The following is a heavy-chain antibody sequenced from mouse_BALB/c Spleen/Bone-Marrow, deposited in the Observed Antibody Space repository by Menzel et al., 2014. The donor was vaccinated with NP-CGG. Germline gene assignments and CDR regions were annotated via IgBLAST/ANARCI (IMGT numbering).Heavy chain of an antibody. J-gene: IGHJ3*01. D-gene: IGHD2-10*01. V-gene: IGHV5-6-2*01. Sequence: EVKLVESGGGSVNLGGSLKLSCAASGFTFSSYYMSWVRQTPDRRLELVAAINTNGGSTYYPDTVKGRFTISRDNANNPLYLQMSSLKSDDTALFYCARSPYYGNFAYWGQGTLVTVSP. CDR2: INTNGGST. CDR3: ARSPYYGNFAY. CDR1: GFTFSSYY.